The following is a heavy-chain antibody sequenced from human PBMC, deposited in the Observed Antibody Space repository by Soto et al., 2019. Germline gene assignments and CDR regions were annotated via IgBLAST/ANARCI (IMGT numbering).Heavy chain of an antibody. CDR2: ISPKSGGT. J-gene: IGHJ4*02. D-gene: IGHD3-9*01. V-gene: IGHV1-2*02. CDR3: ARPPGYVSDWYYFDL. CDR1: GYTFTGYY. Sequence: ASVKVSCKASGYTFTGYYMYWERQAPGQGFEWMGRISPKSGGTNYARKFQGRVTMTWDTSLNTAYMELSSLMFEDTAVYYCARPPGYVSDWYYFDLWGQGTLVTVSS.